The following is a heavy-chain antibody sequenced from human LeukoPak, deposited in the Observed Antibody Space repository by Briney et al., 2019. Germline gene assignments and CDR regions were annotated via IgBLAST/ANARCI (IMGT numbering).Heavy chain of an antibody. CDR2: ISSSSSSI. CDR3: ARFDPLIANYFYYCMDV. D-gene: IGHD2-21*01. J-gene: IGHJ6*03. CDR1: GFTFGTYS. V-gene: IGHV3-48*01. Sequence: GGSLRLSFAASGFTFGTYSMNWVRQAPGKGLEWVSYISSSSSSIYYADSVKGRFTISRDNANNSLYLQMNSLRAEDTAVYYCARFDPLIANYFYYCMDVWGKGTTVTVSS.